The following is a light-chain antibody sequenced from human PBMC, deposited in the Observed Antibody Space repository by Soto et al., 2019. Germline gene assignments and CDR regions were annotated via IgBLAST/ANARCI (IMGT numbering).Light chain of an antibody. CDR1: HIVLYSSNNKNY. CDR2: WAS. CDR3: QQYYSTPLT. J-gene: IGKJ4*01. V-gene: IGKV4-1*01. Sequence: DSVRAQSPDSLSVSLVEMSTINYKCIHIVLYSSNNKNYLAWYQQKPGQPPKLLIYWASTRESGVPDRFSDSGSGTDFTLTLSSLQAQDVAVYYCQQYYSTPLTFGGGTKVDI.